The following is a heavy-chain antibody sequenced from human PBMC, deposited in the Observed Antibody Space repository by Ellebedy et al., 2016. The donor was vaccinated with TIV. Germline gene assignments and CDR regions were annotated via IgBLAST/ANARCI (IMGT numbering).Heavy chain of an antibody. CDR1: GFTFDDYA. J-gene: IGHJ4*02. V-gene: IGHV3-9*01. Sequence: SLNISCAASGFTFDDYALHWVRQAPGKGLEWGSGISWNSGSIGYADSVRGRFTISRDNAKNSLHLQINSLRAEDTALYYCVRDYFGDYSLDYWGRGTLVTVSS. CDR2: ISWNSGSI. CDR3: VRDYFGDYSLDY. D-gene: IGHD4-17*01.